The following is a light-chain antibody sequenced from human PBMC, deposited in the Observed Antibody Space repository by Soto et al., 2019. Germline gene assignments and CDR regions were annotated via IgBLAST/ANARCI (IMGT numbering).Light chain of an antibody. CDR1: SSDIGHYNY. Sequence: QSALTQPASVSGSPGQSITISCTGSSSDIGHYNYVSWYQQYPGKAPKLMIYGVRNRPSGISNRFSGSKSANTASLTISGLQADDEADYYCSSYTSTSSYVFGTGTKVTVL. V-gene: IGLV2-14*01. J-gene: IGLJ1*01. CDR3: SSYTSTSSYV. CDR2: GVR.